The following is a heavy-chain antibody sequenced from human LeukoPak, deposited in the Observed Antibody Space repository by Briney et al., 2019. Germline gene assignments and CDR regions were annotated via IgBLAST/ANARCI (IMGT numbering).Heavy chain of an antibody. CDR3: AAELDGYKTFDQ. CDR1: GGSFRGYS. D-gene: IGHD5-24*01. Sequence: SETLSLTCDVHGGSFRGYSWNWIRQPLGKGLEWIGEINHSGRAKYNPSLKSRVTISVETSNNAFSLKVSSVTAADTAVYYCAAELDGYKTFDQWGQGTLVTVSS. CDR2: INHSGRA. J-gene: IGHJ4*02. V-gene: IGHV4-34*01.